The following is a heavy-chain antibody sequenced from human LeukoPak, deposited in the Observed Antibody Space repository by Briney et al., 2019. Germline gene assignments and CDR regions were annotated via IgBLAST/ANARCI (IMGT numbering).Heavy chain of an antibody. D-gene: IGHD2-8*01. V-gene: IGHV4-34*01. CDR3: ARRIRYCTNGVCSNWLDP. CDR1: GGSLSGNY. CDR2: INHSGST. Sequence: SETLSLTCAVYGGSLSGNYWSWIRQPPGKGLEWIGEINHSGSTNYNPSLKSRVTIPVDTSKNQFSLKLSSVTAADTSVYHSARRIRYCTNGVCSNWLDPWGQGTLVTVSS. J-gene: IGHJ5*02.